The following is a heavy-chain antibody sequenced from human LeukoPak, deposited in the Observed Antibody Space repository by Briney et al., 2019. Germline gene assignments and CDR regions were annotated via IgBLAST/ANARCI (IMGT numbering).Heavy chain of an antibody. CDR1: GGSICSYY. Sequence: SETLSLTCTVSGGSICSYYWSWIRQPAGKGLEWIGRIYTSGSTNYNPSLKSRVTMSVDTSKNQFSLKLSSVTAADTAVYYCARGLASGSSRFDYWGQGTLVTVSS. CDR3: ARGLASGSSRFDY. D-gene: IGHD5-12*01. V-gene: IGHV4-4*07. J-gene: IGHJ4*02. CDR2: IYTSGST.